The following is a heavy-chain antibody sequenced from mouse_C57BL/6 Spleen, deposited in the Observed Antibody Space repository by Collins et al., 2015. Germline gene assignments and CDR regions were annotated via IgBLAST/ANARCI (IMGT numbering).Heavy chain of an antibody. V-gene: IGHV14-4*01. CDR1: GFNIKDDY. CDR3: TTGYN. J-gene: IGHJ2*01. Sequence: EVQLQQSGAEIVRPGASVKLSCTVFGFNIKDDYLHWVKQRPEQGLEWIGWIDPVNGETEYASKFQGKATIAADTSSNKAYLQLNSLASEDTAVYYCTTGYNWGQGTTLTISS. D-gene: IGHD2-2*01. CDR2: IDPVNGET.